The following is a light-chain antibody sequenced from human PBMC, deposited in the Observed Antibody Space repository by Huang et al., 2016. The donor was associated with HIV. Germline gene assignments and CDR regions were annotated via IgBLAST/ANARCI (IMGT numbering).Light chain of an antibody. Sequence: DIQMTQSPSSLSASVGDRAIITCRASQSISSYLNWYQQQPGKAPNLLIYAASSLQSGVPSRVSGSGSGTDFTLTIRSLQPEDFATYYCQQSYSNTFTFGAGTKVDVK. CDR1: QSISSY. J-gene: IGKJ3*01. V-gene: IGKV1-39*01. CDR2: AAS. CDR3: QQSYSNTFT.